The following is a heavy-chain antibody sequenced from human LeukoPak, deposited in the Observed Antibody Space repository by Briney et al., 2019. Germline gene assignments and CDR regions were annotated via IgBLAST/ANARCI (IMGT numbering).Heavy chain of an antibody. CDR2: INPNSGGT. Sequence: GASVKVSCKASGYTFTGYYMHWVRQAPGQGLEWMGWINPNSGGTNYAQKFQGRVTMTRDTSISTAYMELSRLRSDDTAVYYCARDHRPILFNLGYYFDYWGQGTLVTVSS. D-gene: IGHD3-9*01. CDR3: ARDHRPILFNLGYYFDY. J-gene: IGHJ4*02. CDR1: GYTFTGYY. V-gene: IGHV1-2*02.